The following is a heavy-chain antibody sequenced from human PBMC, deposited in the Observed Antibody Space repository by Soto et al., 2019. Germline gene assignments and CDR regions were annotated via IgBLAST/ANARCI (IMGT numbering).Heavy chain of an antibody. CDR2: ISHDGGT. V-gene: IGHV4-34*01. Sequence: PSETLSLTCAFYGGSFDDFYWSWVRQSPGKGLEWIGEISHDGGTNYSPSLASRISISADTSKKQFSLHLKSVTAADTGLYYCARGQLVWYGDLTPYYRDMDVWGQGTKVTVSS. CDR3: ARGQLVWYGDLTPYYRDMDV. CDR1: GGSFDDFY. D-gene: IGHD3-10*01. J-gene: IGHJ6*02.